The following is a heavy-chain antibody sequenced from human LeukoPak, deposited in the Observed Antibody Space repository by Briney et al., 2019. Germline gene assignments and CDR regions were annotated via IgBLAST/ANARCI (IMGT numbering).Heavy chain of an antibody. V-gene: IGHV4-34*01. CDR1: GGSFSGYY. J-gene: IGHJ4*02. CDR3: ARQTGSYYFDY. Sequence: KPSETLSLTCAVYGGSFSGYYWSWIRQPPGKGLEWIGEINHSGSTNYNPSLKSRVTISVDTSKNQFSLKLSSVTAADTAVYYCARQTGSYYFDYWGQGTLVTVSS. CDR2: INHSGST. D-gene: IGHD1-26*01.